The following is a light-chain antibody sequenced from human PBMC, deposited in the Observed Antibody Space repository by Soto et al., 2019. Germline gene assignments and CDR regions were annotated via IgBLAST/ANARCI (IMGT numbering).Light chain of an antibody. V-gene: IGLV2-8*01. J-gene: IGLJ3*02. CDR2: EVT. CDR1: SSDVGGYDY. Sequence: QSALTQPPSASGSPGQSVTISCTGTSSDVGGYDYVSWYQQHPGKAPKLMIYEVTKRPSGVSNRFSGSKSGNTASLTISGLQAEDEADYYCCAYAGSGNVVFGGGTKLTVL. CDR3: CAYAGSGNVV.